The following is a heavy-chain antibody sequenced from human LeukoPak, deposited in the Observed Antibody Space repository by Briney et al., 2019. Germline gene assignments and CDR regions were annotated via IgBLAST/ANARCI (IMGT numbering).Heavy chain of an antibody. CDR2: IYYSGST. CDR3: ARESPPGGQLWFQVDY. V-gene: IGHV4-30-4*01. D-gene: IGHD5-18*01. J-gene: IGHJ4*02. CDR1: GGSISSGDYY. Sequence: SETLSLTCTVSGGSISSGDYYWSWIRQPPGTGLEWIGYIYYSGSTYYNPSLKSRVTISVDTSKNQFSLKLSSVTAADTAVYYCARESPPGGQLWFQVDYWGQGTLVTVSS.